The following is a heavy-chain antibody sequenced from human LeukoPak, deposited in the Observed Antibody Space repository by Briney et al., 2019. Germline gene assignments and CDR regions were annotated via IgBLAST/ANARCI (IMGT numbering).Heavy chain of an antibody. Sequence: SETLSLTCTVSGGSISSSSYYWGWIRQPPGKGLEWIGSIYYSGSTYYNPSFKSRVTISVDTSKNRFSLKLSSVTAADTAVYYCARDNYGGNGSSDYWGQGTLVTVSS. CDR1: GGSISSSSYY. D-gene: IGHD4-23*01. J-gene: IGHJ4*02. CDR3: ARDNYGGNGSSDY. CDR2: IYYSGST. V-gene: IGHV4-39*07.